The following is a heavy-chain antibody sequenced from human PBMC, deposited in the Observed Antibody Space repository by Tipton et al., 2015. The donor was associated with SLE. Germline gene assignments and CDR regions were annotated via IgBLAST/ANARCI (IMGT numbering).Heavy chain of an antibody. J-gene: IGHJ3*02. V-gene: IGHV4-34*01. D-gene: IGHD6-6*01. CDR1: GGSVSGYY. Sequence: TLSLTCAVYGGSVSGYYWSWIRQPPGKGLEWIGEINHSGSTNYNPSLKSRVTISVDTSKNQFSLKLSSVTAADTAVYYCAREMYNIAALHDPFDIWGQGTMVTVSS. CDR3: AREMYNIAALHDPFDI. CDR2: INHSGST.